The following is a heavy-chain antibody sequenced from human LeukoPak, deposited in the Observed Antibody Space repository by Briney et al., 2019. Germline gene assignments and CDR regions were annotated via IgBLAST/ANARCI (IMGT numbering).Heavy chain of an antibody. CDR3: QRITIFGVVIDFDY. D-gene: IGHD3-3*01. CDR2: ISVNNGNT. J-gene: IGHJ4*02. CDR1: GYAFSFYG. V-gene: IGHV1-18*01. Sequence: ASVKVSCKASGYAFSFYGINWVRQAPGQGLEWMGFISVNNGNTHYAEKFQGRVTMATDTSTSTAYLEVRSLRSDDTAVYYCQRITIFGVVIDFDYWGPGTLVPVSS.